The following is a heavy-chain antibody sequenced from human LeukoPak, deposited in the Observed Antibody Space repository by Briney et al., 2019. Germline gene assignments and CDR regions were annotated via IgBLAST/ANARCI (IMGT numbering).Heavy chain of an antibody. CDR2: IYYSGSS. J-gene: IGHJ6*03. CDR3: ARVPRSYYYYYYMDV. CDR1: GGSISGYH. V-gene: IGHV4-59*01. Sequence: PSETLSFTCNVSGGSISGYHWSWIRQPPGKVLEWLGYIYYSGSSNYNPSLKSRVTMSADTSKNQFSLKLSSVTAADTAVYYCARVPRSYYYYYYMDVWGKGTTVTVSS.